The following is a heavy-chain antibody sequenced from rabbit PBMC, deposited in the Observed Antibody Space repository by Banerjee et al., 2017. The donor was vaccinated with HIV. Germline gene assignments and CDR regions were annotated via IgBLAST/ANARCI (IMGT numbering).Heavy chain of an antibody. V-gene: IGHV1S45*01. CDR2: IGAGSGTT. D-gene: IGHD7-1*01. CDR1: GFSFSSGYW. Sequence: QEQLVESGGGLVQPGASLTLTCTASGFSFSSGYWICWVRQAPGKGLEWIGCIGAGSGTTYYASWAKGRFTISKTSSTTVALQMTSLTAADTATYFCARSTSWTYGMDLWGQGTLVTVS. CDR3: ARSTSWTYGMDL. J-gene: IGHJ6*01.